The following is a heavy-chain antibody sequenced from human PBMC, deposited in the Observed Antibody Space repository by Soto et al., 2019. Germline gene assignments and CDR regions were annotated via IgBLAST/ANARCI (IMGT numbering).Heavy chain of an antibody. Sequence: QITLKESGPTLVKPTQTLTLTCTFSGFSLSTPGVSVGWIRQPPGEALEWLTLIFWDDDKRYSPSLKSRLTITKDTAKNQVVLTMTTLDPVDTATYSCAHRLGEFGSRLAVASWGQGALVTVSS. J-gene: IGHJ4*02. CDR1: GFSLSTPGVS. CDR3: AHRLGEFGSRLAVAS. V-gene: IGHV2-5*02. D-gene: IGHD3-10*01. CDR2: IFWDDDK.